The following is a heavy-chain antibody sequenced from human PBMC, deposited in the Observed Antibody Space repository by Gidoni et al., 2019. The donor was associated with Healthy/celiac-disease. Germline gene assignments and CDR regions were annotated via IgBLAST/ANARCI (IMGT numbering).Heavy chain of an antibody. Sequence: QVQLVQSGAAVKKPGSSVKVSCKASGGTFSSYAISWVRQAPGQGLEWMGGIIPIFGTANYAQKFQGRVTITADESTSTAYMELSSLRSEDTAVYYCARDPSDGTYYYGSGIPTTPGYFDYWGQGTLVTVSS. CDR3: ARDPSDGTYYYGSGIPTTPGYFDY. J-gene: IGHJ4*02. D-gene: IGHD3-10*01. CDR2: IIPIFGTA. CDR1: GGTFSSYA. V-gene: IGHV1-69*01.